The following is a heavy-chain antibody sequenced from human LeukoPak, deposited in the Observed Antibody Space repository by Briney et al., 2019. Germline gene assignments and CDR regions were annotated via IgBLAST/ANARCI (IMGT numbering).Heavy chain of an antibody. CDR2: ISGSGGST. V-gene: IGHV3-23*01. D-gene: IGHD3-3*01. CDR3: AGTEYYDFWSGYMAY. Sequence: PGGSLRHSCAASGFTFSSYAMSWVRQAPGKGLEWVSAISGSGGSTYYADSVKGRFTISRDNSKNTLYLQMNSLRAEDTAVYYCAGTEYYDFWSGYMAYWGQGTLVTVSS. J-gene: IGHJ4*02. CDR1: GFTFSSYA.